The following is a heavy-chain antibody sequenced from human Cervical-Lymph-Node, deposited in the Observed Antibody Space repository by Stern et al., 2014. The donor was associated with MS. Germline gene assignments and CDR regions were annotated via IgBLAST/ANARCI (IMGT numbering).Heavy chain of an antibody. CDR3: ARIGPPLQDAFDI. CDR2: IRKKGNRYST. CDR1: GFTFSDHY. J-gene: IGHJ3*02. D-gene: IGHD1-14*01. Sequence: VQLLQPGGGLVQPGGSLSLSCAASGFTFSDHYMDWVRQAPGQGLEWLGPIRKKGNRYSTEYAPSVKGKFTISRDDSKNSLYLQMNSLTTEDTAVYYCARIGPPLQDAFDIWGRGTMVTVSS. V-gene: IGHV3-72*01.